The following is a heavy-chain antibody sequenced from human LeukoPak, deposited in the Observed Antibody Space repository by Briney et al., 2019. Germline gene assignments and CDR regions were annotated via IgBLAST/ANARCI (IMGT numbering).Heavy chain of an antibody. D-gene: IGHD3-22*01. CDR1: GYTFTSYD. J-gene: IGHJ4*02. CDR2: MNPNSGNT. Sequence: ASVKVSCKASGYTFTSYDINWVRQATGQGLEWMGWMNPNSGNTGYAQKFQGRVTITRNTSISTAYMELSSLRSEDTAVYYCARDELMGLDDSSGYYYWGQGTLVTVSS. CDR3: ARDELMGLDDSSGYYY. V-gene: IGHV1-8*03.